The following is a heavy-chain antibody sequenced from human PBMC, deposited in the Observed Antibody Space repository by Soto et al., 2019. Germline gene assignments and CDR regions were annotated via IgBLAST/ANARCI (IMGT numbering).Heavy chain of an antibody. Sequence: GGSLRLSCVASGFTVDDYAMHWVRQAPGKGLEWVSGISANGDNVDYADSVKGRFTVSRDNAKNSLFLQMNSLRPEDTALYYCAKDMKWGGMTTIHYFDSRGQRTPVTVSS. V-gene: IGHV3-9*01. J-gene: IGHJ4*02. CDR3: AKDMKWGGMTTIHYFDS. D-gene: IGHD4-17*01. CDR2: ISANGDNV. CDR1: GFTVDDYA.